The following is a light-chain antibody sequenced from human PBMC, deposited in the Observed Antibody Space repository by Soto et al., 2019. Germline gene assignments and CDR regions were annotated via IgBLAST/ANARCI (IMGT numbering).Light chain of an antibody. J-gene: IGKJ1*01. Sequence: EIVLTQSPGTLSLSPGERATLSCRASQSFSSSYLAWYQQKPGQAPRLLIYGASSRATGIPDRFSGSGSGTDFTLTISSLEPEDFAAYYCQQYGSSPGTFGQGTKVEIK. CDR3: QQYGSSPGT. CDR1: QSFSSSY. V-gene: IGKV3-20*01. CDR2: GAS.